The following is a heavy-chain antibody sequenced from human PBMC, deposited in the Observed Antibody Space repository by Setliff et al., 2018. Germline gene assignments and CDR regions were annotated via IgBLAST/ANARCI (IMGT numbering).Heavy chain of an antibody. CDR2: INPSGGLT. CDR1: GGTFSNYD. D-gene: IGHD3-3*01. CDR3: ARDRFYNSWSGTSITAPHDAFDI. J-gene: IGHJ3*02. Sequence: ASVKVSCKASGGTFSNYDISWVRQAPGKGLEWMGIINPSGGLTRYAQKFQGRVTMTRDTSTSIVYMEVSSLRSEDTAVYFCARDRFYNSWSGTSITAPHDAFDIWGQGTMVTVSS. V-gene: IGHV1-46*03.